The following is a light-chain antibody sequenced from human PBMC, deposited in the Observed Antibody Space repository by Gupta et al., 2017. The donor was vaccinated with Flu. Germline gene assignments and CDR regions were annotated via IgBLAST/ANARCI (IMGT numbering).Light chain of an antibody. Sequence: DIVMTQSPDSLAVSLGERATINCKSSQSVLYSSNNQNYLAWYQQKPGQPPQLLIYWASTRESGVPDRFSGSGSGTDFTLTISSLQAEDVAVYYCQQHYSTPYTFGQGTKLEIK. CDR2: WAS. CDR3: QQHYSTPYT. J-gene: IGKJ2*01. V-gene: IGKV4-1*01. CDR1: QSVLYSSNNQNY.